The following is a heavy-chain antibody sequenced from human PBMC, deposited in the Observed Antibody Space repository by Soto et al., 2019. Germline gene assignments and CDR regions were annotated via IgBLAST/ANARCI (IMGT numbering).Heavy chain of an antibody. J-gene: IGHJ4*02. D-gene: IGHD5-12*01. V-gene: IGHV3-23*01. Sequence: GGSLRLSCAASGFPFSSYAMSVVRQAPGKGLEWVSSISGSGGSTYYADSVKGRFTISRDNSKNTLYLQMNSLRAEDTAVYYCEKDRARTSRYSGHAAPYFDSWGQGTLVTVSS. CDR3: EKDRARTSRYSGHAAPYFDS. CDR2: ISGSGGST. CDR1: GFPFSSYA.